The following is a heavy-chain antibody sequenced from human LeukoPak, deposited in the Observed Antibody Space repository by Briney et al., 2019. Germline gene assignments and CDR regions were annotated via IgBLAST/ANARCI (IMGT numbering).Heavy chain of an antibody. V-gene: IGHV3-23*01. CDR1: GFTFSSYG. J-gene: IGHJ4*02. CDR2: VSGSGGST. CDR3: AKVNSGSYLYYFDY. Sequence: GGSLRLSCAASGFTFSSYGMHWVRQAPGKGLEWVSAVSGSGGSTYYADSVKDRFTISRVNSKNTLYLQMNSLRAEDTAVYNCAKVNSGSYLYYFDYWGQGTLVTVSS. D-gene: IGHD1-26*01.